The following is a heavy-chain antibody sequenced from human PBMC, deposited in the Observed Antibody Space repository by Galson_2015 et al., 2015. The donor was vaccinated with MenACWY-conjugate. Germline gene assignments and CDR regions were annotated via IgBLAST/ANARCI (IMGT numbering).Heavy chain of an antibody. CDR1: SLTFTSYS. V-gene: IGHV3-48*04. D-gene: IGHD2/OR15-2a*01. CDR3: AGSTTNYYYGLDV. Sequence: SLRLSCAASSLTFTSYSMTWVRLPPGKGLEWISYISGSGNTIHYADSVRGRFTVSRDNVTTSLYLTMSSLTADDTAVYFCAGSTTNYYYGLDVWGPGTTVTVSS. J-gene: IGHJ6*02. CDR2: ISGSGNTI.